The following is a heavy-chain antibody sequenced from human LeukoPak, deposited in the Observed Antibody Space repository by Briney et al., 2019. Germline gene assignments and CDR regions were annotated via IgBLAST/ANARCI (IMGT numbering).Heavy chain of an antibody. CDR3: ARDGGYSYAYYFDY. Sequence: SETLSLTCAVYGGSFSGYYWSWIRQPPGKGLEWIGENNHSGSTNYNPSLKSRVTISVDASKNQFSLKLSSVTAADTAVYYCARDGGYSYAYYFDYWGQGTLVTVSS. V-gene: IGHV4-34*01. D-gene: IGHD5-18*01. CDR2: NNHSGST. J-gene: IGHJ4*02. CDR1: GGSFSGYY.